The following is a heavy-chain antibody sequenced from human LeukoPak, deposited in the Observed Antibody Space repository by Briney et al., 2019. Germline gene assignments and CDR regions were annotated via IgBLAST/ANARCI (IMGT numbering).Heavy chain of an antibody. Sequence: GGSLRLSCVTSGLTFSDYYMSWIRQAPGKGLEWVSYISSSGSPMYYADSVKGRFIISRDNAKNSLFLQMNSLRVEDTAVYYCARDVSGSLDYWGQGTLITVSS. D-gene: IGHD1-26*01. CDR3: ARDVSGSLDY. J-gene: IGHJ4*02. V-gene: IGHV3-11*04. CDR2: ISSSGSPM. CDR1: GLTFSDYY.